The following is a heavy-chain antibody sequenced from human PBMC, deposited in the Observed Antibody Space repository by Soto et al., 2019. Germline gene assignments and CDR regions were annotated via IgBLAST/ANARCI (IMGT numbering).Heavy chain of an antibody. J-gene: IGHJ3*02. D-gene: IGHD2-8*01. CDR3: ATVYCTNGVCYTRDAFDI. CDR2: INPNSGGT. CDR1: GYTFTGYY. V-gene: IGHV1-2*02. Sequence: ASVKVSCKASGYTFTGYYMHWVRQAPGQGLEWMGWINPNSGGTNYAQKFQGRVTMTRDTSISTAYMELSRLRSDDTAAYYCATVYCTNGVCYTRDAFDIWGQGTMVTVSS.